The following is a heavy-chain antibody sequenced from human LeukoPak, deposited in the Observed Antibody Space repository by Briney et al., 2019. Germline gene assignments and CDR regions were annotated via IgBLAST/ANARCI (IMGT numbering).Heavy chain of an antibody. CDR1: VYTFTSYA. J-gene: IGHJ4*02. Sequence: ASVKVSCKASVYTFTSYAMHWVRQAPGQRLEWVGWINAGNGNTKYSQKFQGRVTITRDTAASTDYMELSSLRSEDTAVYYCAREWQQWLVQGGYFDYWGQGTLVTVSS. D-gene: IGHD6-19*01. V-gene: IGHV1-3*01. CDR2: INAGNGNT. CDR3: AREWQQWLVQGGYFDY.